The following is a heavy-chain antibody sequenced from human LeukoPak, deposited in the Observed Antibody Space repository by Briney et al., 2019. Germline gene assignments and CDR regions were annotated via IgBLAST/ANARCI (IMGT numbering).Heavy chain of an antibody. V-gene: IGHV3-21*01. J-gene: IGHJ6*02. CDR3: ARDLLERRGGIYYYYGMDV. Sequence: PGGSLRLSCAGSGFTFSSYSMNWVRQAPGKGLEWVSSISSSSSYIFYADSVKGRFTISRDNAKNSLYLQMNSLRAEDTAVYYCARDLLERRGGIYYYYGMDVWGQGTTVTVSS. CDR2: ISSSSSYI. CDR1: GFTFSSYS. D-gene: IGHD1-1*01.